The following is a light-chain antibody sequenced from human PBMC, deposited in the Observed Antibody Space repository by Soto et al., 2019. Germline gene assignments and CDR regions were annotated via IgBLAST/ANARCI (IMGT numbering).Light chain of an antibody. CDR2: DTS. CDR1: QSVSIK. V-gene: IGKV3-15*01. CDR3: QQYNNWPPIT. Sequence: TQSPATLSVSKGERATLSCRASQSVSIKLAWYQQKPGQAPMLLIYDTSTRATGIPARFSGSGSGTEFTLTISSLQSEDFAVYYCQQYNNWPPITFGQGTRLEI. J-gene: IGKJ5*01.